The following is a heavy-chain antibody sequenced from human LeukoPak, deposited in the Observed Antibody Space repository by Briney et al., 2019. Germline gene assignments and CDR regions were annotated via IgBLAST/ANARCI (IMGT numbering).Heavy chain of an antibody. D-gene: IGHD1-26*01. J-gene: IGHJ3*02. CDR3: ARPGSGSYSFAAFDI. CDR2: IILIFGTA. CDR1: GGTFSSYA. Sequence: SVKVSCKASGGTFSSYAISWVRQAPGQGLEWVGGIILIFGTANYAQEFQGRVTITADESTSTAYMELSSLRSEDTAVYYCARPGSGSYSFAAFDIWGQGTMVTVSS. V-gene: IGHV1-69*13.